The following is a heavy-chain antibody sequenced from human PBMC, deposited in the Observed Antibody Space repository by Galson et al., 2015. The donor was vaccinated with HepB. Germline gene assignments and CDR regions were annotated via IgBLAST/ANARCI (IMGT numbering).Heavy chain of an antibody. CDR2: INPNSGAA. CDR3: ARQATTATFFDY. Sequence: SVKVSCKGSGYTFTDHNIYWVRQAPGQGLEWMGRINPNSGAADYAQKFQGRVTMTSDTSISTAYMELTSLRSDDTVVYHCARQATTATFFDYWGQGTLVTISS. J-gene: IGHJ4*02. D-gene: IGHD5-18*01. CDR1: GYTFTDHN. V-gene: IGHV1-2*05.